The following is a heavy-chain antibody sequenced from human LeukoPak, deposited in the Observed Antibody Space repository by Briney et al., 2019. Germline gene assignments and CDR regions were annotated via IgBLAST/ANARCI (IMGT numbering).Heavy chain of an antibody. CDR1: GLTFSTLA. CDR2: ISYDGNSK. V-gene: IGHV3-30-3*01. CDR3: ARDLSSAPHDENWAANRFDP. Sequence: GGSLRLSCAASGLTFSTLAFHWVRQAPGKGLEWLAIISYDGNSKFYADSVRGRFTISRDNSRNTLYLQLSSLETEDTAVYYCARDLSSAPHDENWAANRFDPWGQGTLVTVSS. J-gene: IGHJ5*02. D-gene: IGHD7-27*01.